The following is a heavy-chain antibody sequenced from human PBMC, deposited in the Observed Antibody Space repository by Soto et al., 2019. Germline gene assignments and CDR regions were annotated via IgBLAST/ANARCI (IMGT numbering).Heavy chain of an antibody. CDR1: GFTFSSYG. Sequence: QVQLVESGGGVVQPGRSLRLYCAASGFTFSSYGMHWVRQAPGKGLEWVAVIWYDGSNKYYADSVKGRFTISRDNSKNTLYLQMNSLRAEDTAVYYCARDSPLRAAAGTNGMDVWGQGTTVTVSS. D-gene: IGHD6-13*01. J-gene: IGHJ6*02. V-gene: IGHV3-33*01. CDR2: IWYDGSNK. CDR3: ARDSPLRAAAGTNGMDV.